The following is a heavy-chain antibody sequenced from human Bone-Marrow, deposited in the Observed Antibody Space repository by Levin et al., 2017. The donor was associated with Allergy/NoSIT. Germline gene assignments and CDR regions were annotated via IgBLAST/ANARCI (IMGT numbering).Heavy chain of an antibody. J-gene: IGHJ4*02. Sequence: EASVKVSCAASGFTFSSYSMNWVRQAPGKGLEWVSSISSSSSYIYYADSVKGRFTISRDNAKNSLYLQMNSLRAEDTAVYYCARDLTSSGSIPGHWGQGTLVTVSS. CDR3: ARDLTSSGSIPGH. D-gene: IGHD3-22*01. CDR1: GFTFSSYS. V-gene: IGHV3-21*01. CDR2: ISSSSSYI.